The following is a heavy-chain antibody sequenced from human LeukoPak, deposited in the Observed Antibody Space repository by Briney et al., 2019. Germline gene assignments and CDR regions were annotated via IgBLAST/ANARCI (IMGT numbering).Heavy chain of an antibody. CDR1: GFTFSSYD. V-gene: IGHV3-21*01. CDR3: TKDGHNFREYFQH. Sequence: GGSLRLSCAASGFTFSSYDMSWVRQAPGKGLEWVSSISSSSSYRYYADSVKGRFTISRDNAKNSLYLVMNSLRADDTAVYYCTKDGHNFREYFQHWGQGTLVTVSS. J-gene: IGHJ1*01. CDR2: ISSSSSYR.